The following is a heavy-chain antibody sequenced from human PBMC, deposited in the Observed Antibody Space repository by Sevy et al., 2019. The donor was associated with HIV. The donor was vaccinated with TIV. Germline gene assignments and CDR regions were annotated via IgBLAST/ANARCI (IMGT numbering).Heavy chain of an antibody. Sequence: GGSLRLSCVASGFTFSSYAMHWVRQAPGKGLEWVAVISYDGSNKYYADSVKGRFTISRDNSKNTLYLQMNSLRAEDTAVYYCARSPYYDFWSGNGYYFDYWGQGTLVTVSS. D-gene: IGHD3-3*01. CDR3: ARSPYYDFWSGNGYYFDY. J-gene: IGHJ4*02. CDR1: GFTFSSYA. V-gene: IGHV3-30*04. CDR2: ISYDGSNK.